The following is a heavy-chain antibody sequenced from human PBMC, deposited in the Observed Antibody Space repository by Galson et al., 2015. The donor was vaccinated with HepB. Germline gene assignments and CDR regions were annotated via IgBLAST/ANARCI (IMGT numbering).Heavy chain of an antibody. Sequence: SVKVSCKASGGTFSTYAVNWVRQAPGQGLEWMGRILPIRDIANYAQKFQGRVTITADKSTSTAYMELTNLRSEDTALYYCSREAVPAANAPFDYWGQGTLVTVSS. CDR2: ILPIRDIA. D-gene: IGHD2-2*01. CDR1: GGTFSTYA. CDR3: SREAVPAANAPFDY. V-gene: IGHV1-69*04. J-gene: IGHJ4*02.